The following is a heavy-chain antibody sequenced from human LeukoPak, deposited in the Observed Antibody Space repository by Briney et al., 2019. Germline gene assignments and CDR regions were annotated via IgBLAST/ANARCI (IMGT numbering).Heavy chain of an antibody. Sequence: GGSLGLSCAASAFTFSTYGITWVRQAPGKGLEWVSTISATGGSTYYADSVKGRFTISRDNSKNTLYLQMNSLRAEDTAVYYCAKVTKDWGQGTLVTVSS. J-gene: IGHJ4*02. CDR1: AFTFSTYG. V-gene: IGHV3-23*01. CDR3: AKVTKD. CDR2: ISATGGST.